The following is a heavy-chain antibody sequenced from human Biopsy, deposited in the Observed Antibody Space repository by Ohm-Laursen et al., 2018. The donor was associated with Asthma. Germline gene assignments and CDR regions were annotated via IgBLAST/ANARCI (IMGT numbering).Heavy chain of an antibody. V-gene: IGHV3-48*02. CDR1: GFTFSSYS. D-gene: IGHD6-13*01. J-gene: IGHJ5*02. Sequence: SLRLSCAASGFTFSSYSMNWVRQAPGKGLEWVSYISSSSSTIYYADSVKGRFTISRDNAKNSLYLQMNSLRDEDTAVYYCARGQKSAGDRRFDPWGQGTLVTVSS. CDR2: ISSSSSTI. CDR3: ARGQKSAGDRRFDP.